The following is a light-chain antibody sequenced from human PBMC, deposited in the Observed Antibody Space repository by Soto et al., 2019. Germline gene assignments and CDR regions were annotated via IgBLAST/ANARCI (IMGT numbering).Light chain of an antibody. V-gene: IGKV1-5*03. Sequence: DIQMTQSPSTLSASVGDRVSINCRASQSISAWLAWYQQKPGKAPRLLIYKASTLEIGVPSRFSGSGSGTEFTLTISSLQPDDVATYYCQRYYNAPFTFGGGTKVDIK. J-gene: IGKJ4*01. CDR3: QRYYNAPFT. CDR2: KAS. CDR1: QSISAW.